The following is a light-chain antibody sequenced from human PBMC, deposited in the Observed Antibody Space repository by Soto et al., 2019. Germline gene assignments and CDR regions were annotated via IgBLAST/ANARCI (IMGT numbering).Light chain of an antibody. CDR3: LQDYNYPRT. Sequence: AIQMTQSPSSLSASVGDRVPITCRARHGIRKDLGWYQQKPGKAPKLLIYAASSLQSGVPSRFSGSGSGTDFTLTISSLQAEDFAIYYCLQDYNYPRTFGQGTKVDIK. J-gene: IGKJ1*01. V-gene: IGKV1-6*01. CDR2: AAS. CDR1: HGIRKD.